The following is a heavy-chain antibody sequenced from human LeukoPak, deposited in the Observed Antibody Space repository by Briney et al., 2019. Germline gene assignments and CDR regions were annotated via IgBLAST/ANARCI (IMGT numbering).Heavy chain of an antibody. J-gene: IGHJ5*02. CDR3: ARHPLVVVPAATGWFDP. Sequence: SETLSLTCTVSGGSISSYYWSWIRQPPGKGLEWIGYIYTSGSTNYNPSLKSRVTISVDTSKNQFSLKLSSVTAADTAVYYCARHPLVVVPAATGWFDPWGQGTLVTVSS. V-gene: IGHV4-4*09. CDR1: GGSISSYY. D-gene: IGHD2-2*01. CDR2: IYTSGST.